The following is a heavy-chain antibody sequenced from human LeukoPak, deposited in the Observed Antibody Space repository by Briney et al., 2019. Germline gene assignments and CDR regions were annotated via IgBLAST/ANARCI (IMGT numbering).Heavy chain of an antibody. CDR2: IIPIFGTA. Sequence: SVKVSCKASGGTFSSYAISWVRQAPGQGLEWMGGIIPIFGTANYAQKFQGRVTITADESTSTAYMELSSLRSEDTVVYYCARARQALTPYGGTPFDYWGQGTLVTVSS. V-gene: IGHV1-69*13. CDR3: ARARQALTPYGGTPFDY. J-gene: IGHJ4*02. D-gene: IGHD4-23*01. CDR1: GGTFSSYA.